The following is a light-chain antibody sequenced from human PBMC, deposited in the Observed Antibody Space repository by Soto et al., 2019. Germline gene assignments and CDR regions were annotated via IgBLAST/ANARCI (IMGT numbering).Light chain of an antibody. Sequence: ETVMTQSPATLSVSPGEGATLSCRARQSVGSNLAWYQQRPGQAPRLLIYGASTRATGIPARFSGSGSGTEFTLTISGLQSEAFAVYYCQQYNNWPPHTFGQGTKLEIK. CDR1: QSVGSN. J-gene: IGKJ2*01. CDR2: GAS. CDR3: QQYNNWPPHT. V-gene: IGKV3-15*01.